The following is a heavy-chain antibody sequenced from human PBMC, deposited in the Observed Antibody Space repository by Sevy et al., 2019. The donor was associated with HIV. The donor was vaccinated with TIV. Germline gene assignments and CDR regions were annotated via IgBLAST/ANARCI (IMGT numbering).Heavy chain of an antibody. CDR1: GFTFSSYA. CDR2: ISGSGGST. Sequence: GGSLGLSCAASGFTFSSYATSWVRQAPGKGLEWVSAISGSGGSTYYADSVKGRFTISRDNSKNTLYLQMNSLRAEDTAVYYCAKDVVAVANNYFDYWGQGTLVTVSS. CDR3: AKDVVAVANNYFDY. J-gene: IGHJ4*02. V-gene: IGHV3-23*01. D-gene: IGHD6-19*01.